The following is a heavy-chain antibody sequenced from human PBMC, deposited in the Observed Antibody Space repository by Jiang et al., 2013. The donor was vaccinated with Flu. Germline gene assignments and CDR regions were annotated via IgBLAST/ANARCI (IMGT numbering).Heavy chain of an antibody. CDR2: ISSDGSNK. V-gene: IGHV3-30-3*01. CDR3: ARDPTFWSGYYTAGGWFDP. J-gene: IGHJ5*02. Sequence: QLLESGGGVVQPGRSLRLSYAASGFTFSNYAMHWVRQAPGKGLEWVAVISSDGSNKYYADSVKGRFTISRDNSKNTLYLQMNSLRAEDTAVYYCARDPTFWSGYYTAGGWFDPWGQGTLVTVSS. CDR1: GFTFSNYA. D-gene: IGHD3-3*01.